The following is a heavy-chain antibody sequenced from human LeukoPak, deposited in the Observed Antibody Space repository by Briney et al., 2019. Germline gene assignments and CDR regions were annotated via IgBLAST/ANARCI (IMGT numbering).Heavy chain of an antibody. J-gene: IGHJ3*02. Sequence: GGSLRLSCAASGFTFSDYGIHLVRQAPGKGLEWVAVISYDGSNRYYADSVEGRFTISRDNAKNSLYLQMNSLRAEDTAVYYCAREGLTHDAFDIWGQGTMVTVSS. CDR3: AREGLTHDAFDI. V-gene: IGHV3-33*08. D-gene: IGHD4/OR15-4a*01. CDR1: GFTFSDYG. CDR2: ISYDGSNR.